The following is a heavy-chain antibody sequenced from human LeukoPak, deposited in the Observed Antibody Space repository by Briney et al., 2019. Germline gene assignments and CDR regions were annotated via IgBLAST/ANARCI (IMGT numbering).Heavy chain of an antibody. CDR1: GGSISSSSYY. D-gene: IGHD5-18*01. CDR2: IYYSGST. CDR3: AGWGGDTAMRMGHNWFDP. J-gene: IGHJ5*02. Sequence: KPSETLSLTCTVSGGSISSSSYYWGWIRQPPGKGLEWIGSIYYSGSTYYNPSLKSRVTISVDTSKNQFSLKLSSVTATDTAVYYCAGWGGDTAMRMGHNWFDPWGQGTLVTVSS. V-gene: IGHV4-39*07.